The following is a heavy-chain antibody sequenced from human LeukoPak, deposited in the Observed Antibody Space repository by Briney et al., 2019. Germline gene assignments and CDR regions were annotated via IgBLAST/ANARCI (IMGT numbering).Heavy chain of an antibody. CDR1: GFTFSSYE. Sequence: GGSLRLSCAASGFTFSSYEMNWVRQAPGKGLEWVSCISSSGGTMYYADSVKGRFTISRDNSKSTLFLQMNSLRAEDTAVYYCAKDPRVGSRVATPCHWGQGTLVTVSS. J-gene: IGHJ4*02. D-gene: IGHD5-24*01. V-gene: IGHV3-48*03. CDR2: ISSSGGTM. CDR3: AKDPRVGSRVATPCH.